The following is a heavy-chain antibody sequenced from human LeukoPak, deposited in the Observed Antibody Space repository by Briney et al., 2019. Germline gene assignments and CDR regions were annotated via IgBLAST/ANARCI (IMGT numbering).Heavy chain of an antibody. CDR3: ARVRDEDAFDI. CDR1: GGSISSSSYY. V-gene: IGHV4-39*01. D-gene: IGHD4/OR15-4a*01. Sequence: PSETLSLTCTVSGGSISSSSYYWGWIRQPPGKGLEWIGSIYYSGSTYYNPSLKSRVTISVDTSKNQFSRTLSSVTAADSAVYSCARVRDEDAFDIWGQGTMVTVSS. J-gene: IGHJ3*02. CDR2: IYYSGST.